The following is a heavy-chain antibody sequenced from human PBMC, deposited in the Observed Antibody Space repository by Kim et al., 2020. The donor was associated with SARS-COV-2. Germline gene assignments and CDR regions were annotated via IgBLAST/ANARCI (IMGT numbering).Heavy chain of an antibody. J-gene: IGHJ6*02. CDR1: GLNFNIQY. Sequence: GGSLRLSCAASGLNFNIQYMTWVRQAPGKGLEWISFIGGNDGVVAYADSVKGRLTTSRDNAKNSVYLQINSLRADDTAVYYCATLHYYHMAVWSQGATVTVSS. CDR2: IGGNDGVV. CDR3: ATLHYYHMAV. V-gene: IGHV3-11*01.